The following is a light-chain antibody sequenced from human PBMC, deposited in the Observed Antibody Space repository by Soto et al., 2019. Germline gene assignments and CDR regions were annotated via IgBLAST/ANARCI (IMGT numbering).Light chain of an antibody. V-gene: IGLV2-8*01. Sequence: QSVLTQPPSASGSPGQSVIISCTGTSSDVGGFNYVSWYQQHPGKAPKLMIYEVSKRPSGVPDRFSGSKSGNTASLTVSGLQGDDEADYYCSSYGGSNNLVFGGGTKPTVL. CDR1: SSDVGGFNY. CDR2: EVS. CDR3: SSYGGSNNLV. J-gene: IGLJ2*01.